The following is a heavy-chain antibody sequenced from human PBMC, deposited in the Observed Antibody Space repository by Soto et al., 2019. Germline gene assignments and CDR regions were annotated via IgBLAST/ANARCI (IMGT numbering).Heavy chain of an antibody. D-gene: IGHD4-17*01. Sequence: SETLSLTCTVSGGSIISTTYYWAWIRQPPGEGLEWIGTIFYTGSTYYNPSLTSRLTISVDTSKNQFSLKLSSVTATDTAVYYCATRGLNGDPFDYWGQGTLVTVSS. CDR3: ATRGLNGDPFDY. V-gene: IGHV4-39*01. J-gene: IGHJ4*02. CDR1: GGSIISTTYY. CDR2: IFYTGST.